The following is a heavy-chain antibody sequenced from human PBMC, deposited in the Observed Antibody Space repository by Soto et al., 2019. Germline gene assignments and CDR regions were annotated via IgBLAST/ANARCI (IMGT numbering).Heavy chain of an antibody. V-gene: IGHV4-59*08. D-gene: IGHD2-8*01. CDR2: IYYSGST. CDR3: ACLTSMHNSRWVIDY. Sequence: PSEPLSLTCTVSGCSISSYYWSWIRQPPGKGLEWIGYIYYSGSTNYNPSPKSRVTTSVDTTTNQFSLMLSTVTAADAAVYYCACLTSMHNSRWVIDYWGQGTLVTVSS. J-gene: IGHJ4*02. CDR1: GCSISSYY.